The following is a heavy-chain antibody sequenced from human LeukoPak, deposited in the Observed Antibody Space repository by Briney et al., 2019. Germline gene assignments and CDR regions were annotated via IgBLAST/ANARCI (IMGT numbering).Heavy chain of an antibody. CDR1: GYTFTGYY. CDR3: ARGSVSYSNYVELFDY. Sequence: GASVKVSCKASGYTFTGYYMHWVRQAPGQGLEWMGWMNPNSGNTGYAQKFQGRVTMTRNTSISTAYMELSSLRSEDTAVYYCARGSVSYSNYVELFDYWGQGTLVTVSS. J-gene: IGHJ4*02. V-gene: IGHV1-8*02. CDR2: MNPNSGNT. D-gene: IGHD4-11*01.